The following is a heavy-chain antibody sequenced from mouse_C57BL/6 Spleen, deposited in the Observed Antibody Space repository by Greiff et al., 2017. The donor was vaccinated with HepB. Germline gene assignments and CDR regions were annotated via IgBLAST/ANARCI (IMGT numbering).Heavy chain of an antibody. CDR3: ARHYGYEGDYAMDY. J-gene: IGHJ4*01. CDR2: ISSGGSYT. D-gene: IGHD2-2*01. Sequence: EVKLMESGGDLVKPGGSLKLSCAASGFTFSSYGMSWVRQTPDKRLEWVATISSGGSYTYYPDSVKGRFTISRDNAKNTLYLQMSSLKSEDTAMYYCARHYGYEGDYAMDYWGQGTSVTVSS. V-gene: IGHV5-6*01. CDR1: GFTFSSYG.